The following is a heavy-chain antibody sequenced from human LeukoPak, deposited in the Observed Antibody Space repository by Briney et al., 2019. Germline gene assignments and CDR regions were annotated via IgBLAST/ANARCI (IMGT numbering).Heavy chain of an antibody. CDR1: GGSISNYY. Sequence: SETLSLTCSVSGGSISNYYWSWIRQSPGKGPEWIGYIYNSGSTNYNPSLKSRVTISLDTSKKQFSLKLTSVTAADTAVYYCARRTFGGVIAYWGQGTLVTVSS. D-gene: IGHD3-16*02. V-gene: IGHV4-59*01. CDR3: ARRTFGGVIAY. CDR2: IYNSGST. J-gene: IGHJ4*02.